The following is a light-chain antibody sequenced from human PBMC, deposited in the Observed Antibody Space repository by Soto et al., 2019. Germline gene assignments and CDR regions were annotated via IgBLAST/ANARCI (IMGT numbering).Light chain of an antibody. CDR2: EVS. J-gene: IGLJ1*01. Sequence: LTQPSSVSGYPGQSITISCTGRSSDVGGYNYVSWYQQHPGKAPKFMIYEVSRRPSGVSNRFSGSKSGNTASLTVSGLQAEDEADYYCSSYTTSNTYVFGTGTKATVL. V-gene: IGLV2-14*01. CDR1: SSDVGGYNY. CDR3: SSYTTSNTYV.